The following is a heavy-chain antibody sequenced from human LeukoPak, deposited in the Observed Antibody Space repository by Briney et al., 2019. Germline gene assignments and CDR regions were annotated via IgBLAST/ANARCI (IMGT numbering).Heavy chain of an antibody. J-gene: IGHJ4*02. D-gene: IGHD6-19*01. V-gene: IGHV4-39*07. Sequence: SETLSLTCTVSGGSISSSSYYWGWIRQPPGKGLEWVGSIYYSGSTYYNPSLKSRVTISVDTSKNQFSLKLSSVPAADTAVYYCARVSAAVAGRVDYWGQGTLVTVSS. CDR2: IYYSGST. CDR3: ARVSAAVAGRVDY. CDR1: GGSISSSSYY.